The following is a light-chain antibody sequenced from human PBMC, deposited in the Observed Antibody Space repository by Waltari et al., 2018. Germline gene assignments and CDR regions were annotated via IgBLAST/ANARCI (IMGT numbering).Light chain of an antibody. V-gene: IGKV1-8*01. J-gene: IGKJ1*01. CDR2: AAS. CDR1: QGISSY. CDR3: QQYYLTPWT. Sequence: AIRITQSPSSLSASTGDRVTITCRASQGISSYLAWYQQKPGKAPKVLIYAASTLQSGVPSRFSGSGSGTDFTLTISCLQSEDFAIYYCQQYYLTPWTFGQGTKLEIK.